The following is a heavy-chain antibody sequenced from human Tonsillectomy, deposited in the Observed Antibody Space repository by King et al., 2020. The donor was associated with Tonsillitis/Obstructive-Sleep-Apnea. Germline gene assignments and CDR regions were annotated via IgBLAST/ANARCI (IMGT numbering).Heavy chain of an antibody. Sequence: GQLMQSGGGLVQPGGSLRLSCAASGFTFSSYAMNWVRQAPGKGLEWVSAISGSGGSTYYADSVKGRFTISRDKSKNTLYLQMNSLRAEDTAVYYCAKDQGLYYDGMDVWGQGTTVTVSS. CDR2: ISGSGGST. CDR1: GFTFSSYA. J-gene: IGHJ6*02. V-gene: IGHV3-23*01. CDR3: AKDQGLYYDGMDV.